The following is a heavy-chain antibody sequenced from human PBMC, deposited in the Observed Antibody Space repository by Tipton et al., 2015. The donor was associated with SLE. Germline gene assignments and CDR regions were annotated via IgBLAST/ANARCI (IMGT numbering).Heavy chain of an antibody. J-gene: IGHJ3*02. CDR1: GFTFDDYA. Sequence: LRLSCAASGFTFDDYAIHWIRQSPGKGLEWIGEINHSGSTNYNPSLKSRVTISVDTSKNQFSLKLSSVTAADTAVYYCASIQWRGNAFDIWGQGTMVTVSS. D-gene: IGHD6-19*01. V-gene: IGHV4-34*01. CDR3: ASIQWRGNAFDI. CDR2: INHSGST.